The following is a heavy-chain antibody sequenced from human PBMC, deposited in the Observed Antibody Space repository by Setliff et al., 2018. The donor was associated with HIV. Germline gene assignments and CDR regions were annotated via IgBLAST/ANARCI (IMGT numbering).Heavy chain of an antibody. Sequence: SETLSLTCAVSGGSTNNYYLTWIRQPPGKGLEWIGSVSNGGDTDYNPSLKSRLTISIDTSKNQFSLKLNSVTATDTAVYYCARRTFGSGRIDPWGQGTLVTVSS. D-gene: IGHD3-16*01. CDR3: ARRTFGSGRIDP. J-gene: IGHJ5*02. CDR1: GGSTNNYY. V-gene: IGHV4-59*08. CDR2: VSNGGDT.